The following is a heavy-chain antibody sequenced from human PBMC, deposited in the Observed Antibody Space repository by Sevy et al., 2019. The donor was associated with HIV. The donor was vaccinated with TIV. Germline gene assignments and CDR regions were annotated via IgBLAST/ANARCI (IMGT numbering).Heavy chain of an antibody. CDR2: IRQDGNEI. J-gene: IGHJ4*02. Sequence: GGSLRLSCDASGFTFDMYWMQWVRQAPGKGLEWVANIRQDGNEIYYAASVRGRFTISRDNAKGSLYLQMNNWRVEDTASSYCGRRYFDLWGQGTLVTVSS. V-gene: IGHV3-7*03. CDR3: GRRYFDL. CDR1: GFTFDMYW.